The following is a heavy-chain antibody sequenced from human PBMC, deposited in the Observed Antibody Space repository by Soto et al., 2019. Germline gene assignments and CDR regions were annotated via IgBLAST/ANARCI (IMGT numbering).Heavy chain of an antibody. CDR1: GGSISSGDYY. D-gene: IGHD3-16*01. J-gene: IGHJ6*02. CDR3: ARNMGAYYYYYGMDV. V-gene: IGHV4-30-4*01. Sequence: SETLSLTCTVSGGSISSGDYYWSWIRQPPGKGLEWIGYIYYSGSTYYNPSLKSRVTISVDTSKNQFSLKLSSVTAADTAVYYCARNMGAYYYYYGMDVWGQGTTVTVSS. CDR2: IYYSGST.